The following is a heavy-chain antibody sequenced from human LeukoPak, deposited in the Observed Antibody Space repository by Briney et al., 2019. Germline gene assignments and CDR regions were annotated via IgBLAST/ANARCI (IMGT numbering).Heavy chain of an antibody. D-gene: IGHD3-22*01. V-gene: IGHV2-5*02. CDR3: AHTLGYYDSSGYYYFEDY. CDR1: GFSLSTSGVG. Sequence: SGPTLVKPTQTLTLTCTFSGFSLSTSGVGVGWIRKPTGKVLEWLTLIYWDDDKRYSPSLKSRLTITKDTSKNQVVLTMTNMDPVDTATYYCAHTLGYYDSSGYYYFEDYRGQGALVTVSS. CDR2: IYWDDDK. J-gene: IGHJ4*02.